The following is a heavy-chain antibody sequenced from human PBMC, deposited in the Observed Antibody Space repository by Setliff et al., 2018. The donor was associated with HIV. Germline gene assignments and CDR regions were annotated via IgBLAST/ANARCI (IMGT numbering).Heavy chain of an antibody. J-gene: IGHJ5*01. CDR3: ARGWQWKIPFDF. D-gene: IGHD1-1*01. CDR2: ISGGGTTV. V-gene: IGHV3-11*01. Sequence: GGSLRLSCEVSGFTFSDYSMSWIRQAPGKGLGWISYISGGGTTVYYADSVKGRFSISRDNAKNSTSLQMKGLRDDDTAIYYCARGWQWKIPFDFWGQGVQVTVSS. CDR1: GFTFSDYS.